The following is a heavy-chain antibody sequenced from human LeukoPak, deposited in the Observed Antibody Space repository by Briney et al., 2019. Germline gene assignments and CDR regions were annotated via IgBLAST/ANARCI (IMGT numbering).Heavy chain of an antibody. J-gene: IGHJ4*02. Sequence: PGGSLRLSCAASGFTFTNYWMSWVRQAPGKGLEWVANIKQDESEKYHVDSVKGRFTISRDNAKNSLYLQMNSLRAEDTAVYYCARETTLDSYGFDYWGQGTLVTVSS. CDR1: GFTFTNYW. CDR2: IKQDESEK. D-gene: IGHD5-18*01. V-gene: IGHV3-7*01. CDR3: ARETTLDSYGFDY.